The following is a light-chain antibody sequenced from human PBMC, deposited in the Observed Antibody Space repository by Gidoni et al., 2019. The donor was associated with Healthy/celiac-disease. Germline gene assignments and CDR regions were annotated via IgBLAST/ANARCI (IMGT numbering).Light chain of an antibody. J-gene: IGKJ4*01. CDR1: QSVSSSY. CDR3: QQYGSSPPLT. Sequence: ETVLTQSPDTLSLSPGERATLSCRASQSVSSSYLAWYQQKPGQAPRLLIYGASSRATGIPDRFSGSGSGTDFTLTISRLEPEDFAVYYCQQYGSSPPLTFGGXTKVEIK. V-gene: IGKV3-20*01. CDR2: GAS.